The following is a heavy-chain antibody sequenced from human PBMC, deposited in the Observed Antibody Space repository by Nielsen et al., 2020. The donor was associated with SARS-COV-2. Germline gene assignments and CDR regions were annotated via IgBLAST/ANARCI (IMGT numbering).Heavy chain of an antibody. Sequence: GESLKISCAASGFTFNIYAMAWARRAPGRGLQWVTGVSASGGSTYYTDSVKGRFSISRDNSKNTLFLQMHSLRVEDTALYDCAKDGVVRGDALDLWGQGTMVTVSS. CDR3: AKDGVVRGDALDL. J-gene: IGHJ3*01. CDR1: GFTFNIYA. CDR2: VSASGGST. V-gene: IGHV3-23*01. D-gene: IGHD3-10*01.